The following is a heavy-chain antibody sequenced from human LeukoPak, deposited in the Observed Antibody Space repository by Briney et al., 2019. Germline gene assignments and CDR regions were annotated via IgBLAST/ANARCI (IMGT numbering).Heavy chain of an antibody. J-gene: IGHJ4*02. CDR2: IYSGGST. Sequence: PGGSLRLSCAASGFTFSSYAMSWVRQASGKGLEWVSVIYSGGSTYYADSVKGRFTISRDNSKNTLYLQMNSLRVEDTAVYYCARFPRYWGQGTLVTVSS. V-gene: IGHV3-53*01. CDR3: ARFPRY. CDR1: GFTFSSYA.